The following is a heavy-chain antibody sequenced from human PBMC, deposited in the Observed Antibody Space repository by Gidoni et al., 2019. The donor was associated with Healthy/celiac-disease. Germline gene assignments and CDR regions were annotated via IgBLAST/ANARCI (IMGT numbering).Heavy chain of an antibody. J-gene: IGHJ4*02. CDR3: ARHLRSVEGYCSGGSCFWFDY. D-gene: IGHD2-15*01. V-gene: IGHV4-39*01. CDR1: GGSLSSSSYY. CDR2: IYYRGGT. Sequence: QLQLQESGPGLVKPSETLSLTCTVSGGSLSSSSYYWGWIRQPPGKGLEWIGSIYYRGGTYYNPSLKSRVTISVDTSKNQFSLKLSSVTAADTAVYYCARHLRSVEGYCSGGSCFWFDYWGQGTLVTVSS.